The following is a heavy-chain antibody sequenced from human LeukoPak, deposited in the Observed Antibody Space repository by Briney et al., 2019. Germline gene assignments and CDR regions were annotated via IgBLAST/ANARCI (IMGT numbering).Heavy chain of an antibody. D-gene: IGHD5-12*01. J-gene: IGHJ3*01. V-gene: IGHV3-13*04. CDR3: ARGGYSGFDV. CDR1: GLTFSTYD. CDR2: IGKGGDT. Sequence: GGSLRLSCAASGLTFSTYDMHWVRQATGEGLEWVSGIGKGGDTYYLGSVKGRFTISRENAKNSLYLQMNSLRSGYTAVYYCARGGYSGFDVWGQGTVVTVSS.